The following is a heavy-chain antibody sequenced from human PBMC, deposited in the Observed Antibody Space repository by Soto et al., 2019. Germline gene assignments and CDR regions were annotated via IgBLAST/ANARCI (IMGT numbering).Heavy chain of an antibody. J-gene: IGHJ4*02. D-gene: IGHD5-12*01. CDR2: INHSGST. V-gene: IGHV4-34*01. CDR1: GGSFSGYY. CDR3: ARGRTVATTCDFDY. Sequence: SETLSLTCAVYGGSFSGYYWSWIRQPPGKGLEWIGEINHSGSTNYNPSLKSRVTISVDTSKNQFSLKLSSVTAADTAVYYCARGRTVATTCDFDYWGQGTLVTVSS.